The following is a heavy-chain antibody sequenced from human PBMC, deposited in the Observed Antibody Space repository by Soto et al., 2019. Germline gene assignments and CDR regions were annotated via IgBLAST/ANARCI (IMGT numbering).Heavy chain of an antibody. CDR3: AKPYDSSGEGLLRLDE. V-gene: IGHV3-23*01. D-gene: IGHD3-22*01. CDR1: GFTFSSYA. Sequence: PGGSLRLSCAASGFTFSSYAMSWVRQAPGKGLEWVSAISGSGGSTYYADSVKGRFTISRDNSKNTLYLQMNSLRAEDTAVYYCAKPYDSSGEGLLRLDEWGQGTLVTVS. J-gene: IGHJ4*02. CDR2: ISGSGGST.